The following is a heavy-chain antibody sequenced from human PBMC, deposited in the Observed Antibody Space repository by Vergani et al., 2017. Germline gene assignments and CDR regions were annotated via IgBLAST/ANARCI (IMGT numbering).Heavy chain of an antibody. D-gene: IGHD3-22*01. CDR2: INHSGST. V-gene: IGHV4-34*01. CDR3: ARDPAYYDSSGYWVV. J-gene: IGHJ4*02. CDR1: GGSFSGYY. Sequence: QVQLQHWGAGLLKPSETLSLTCAVYGGSFSGYYWSWIRQPPGKGLEWIGEINHSGSTNYNPSLKSRVTISVDTSKNQFSLKLSSVTAADTAVYYCARDPAYYDSSGYWVVWGQGTLVTVSS.